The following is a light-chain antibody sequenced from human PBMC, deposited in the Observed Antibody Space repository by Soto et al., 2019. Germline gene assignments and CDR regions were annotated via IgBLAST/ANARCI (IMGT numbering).Light chain of an antibody. CDR1: DNFVHW. V-gene: IGKV1-5*03. Sequence: DIHMTHSPSTLSASVGDRVAIXXRASDNFVHWVAWYQQKPGKAPKLLIYKAANLADEVPSRFAGSGSGTDFTLTITRLQPDDFATYYCQHYNSFSRTFGQGTKVDIK. CDR2: KAA. J-gene: IGKJ1*01. CDR3: QHYNSFSRT.